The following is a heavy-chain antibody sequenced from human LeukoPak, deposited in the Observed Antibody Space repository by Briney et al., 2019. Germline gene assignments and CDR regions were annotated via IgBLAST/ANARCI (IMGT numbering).Heavy chain of an antibody. Sequence: AGGSLRLSCAASGFTFSSYWMSWVRQAPGKGLEWVANIKEDGSQKYYVDSVKGRFTISRGNAKNSLYLQMNSLRAEDAAVYYCARDRWGYSYGGDWGQGTLVTVSS. CDR3: ARDRWGYSYGGD. J-gene: IGHJ4*02. CDR1: GFTFSSYW. D-gene: IGHD5-18*01. V-gene: IGHV3-7*01. CDR2: IKEDGSQK.